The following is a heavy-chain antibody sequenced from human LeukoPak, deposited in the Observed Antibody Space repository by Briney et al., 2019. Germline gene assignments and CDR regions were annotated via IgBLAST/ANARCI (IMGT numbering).Heavy chain of an antibody. J-gene: IGHJ4*02. CDR2: INHSGST. CDR3: ARHDWYSSSPDY. Sequence: GSLRLSCAASGFTFSNYAMSWVRQAPGKGLEWIGEINHSGSTNYNPSLKSRVTISVDTSKNQFSLKLSSVTAADTAVYYCARHDWYSSSPDYWGQGTLVTVSS. D-gene: IGHD6-13*01. CDR1: GFTFSNYA. V-gene: IGHV4-34*01.